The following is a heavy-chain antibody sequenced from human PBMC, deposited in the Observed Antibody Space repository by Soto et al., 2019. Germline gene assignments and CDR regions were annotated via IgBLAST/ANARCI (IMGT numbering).Heavy chain of an antibody. D-gene: IGHD3-22*01. CDR1: GFTFSSYS. J-gene: IGHJ3*02. CDR3: ARGYHYYDSSGYDKWDSFDI. V-gene: IGHV3-21*01. CDR2: ISSSSSYG. Sequence: EVPLVESGGGLVKPGGSLRLSCAASGFTFSSYSMNWVRQAPGKGLEWVSSISSSSSYGDYADSVKGRFTISRDNAKNSLYMQMNSLRAEDTAVYYCARGYHYYDSSGYDKWDSFDIWGQGTIVTVSS.